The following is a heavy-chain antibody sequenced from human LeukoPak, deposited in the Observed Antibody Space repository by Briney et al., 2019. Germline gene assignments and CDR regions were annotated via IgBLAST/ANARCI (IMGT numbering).Heavy chain of an antibody. CDR3: ARGLASGYPPIPFDY. J-gene: IGHJ4*02. V-gene: IGHV4-34*01. Sequence: SETLSLTCAVYGGSFSNYYWSWIRQPPGKGLGWIGEINHGGSTNYNSSLKSRVTISVDTSKNEFSLNLTSVTAADTAIYYCARGLASGYPPIPFDYWGQGTLVTVSS. D-gene: IGHD3-3*01. CDR2: INHGGST. CDR1: GGSFSNYY.